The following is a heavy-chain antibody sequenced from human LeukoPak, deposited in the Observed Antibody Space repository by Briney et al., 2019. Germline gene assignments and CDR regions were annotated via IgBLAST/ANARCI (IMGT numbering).Heavy chain of an antibody. CDR2: IRYDGSNK. J-gene: IGHJ1*01. CDR3: AKDSPLRGTDAEYFQH. CDR1: GFTFSSYG. V-gene: IGHV3-30*02. Sequence: GGSLRLSCAASGFTFSSYGMHWVRQAPGKGLEWVAFIRYDGSNKYYADSVKGRFTISRDNSKNTLYLQMNSLRAEDTAVYYCAKDSPLRGTDAEYFQHWGQGTLVTVSS. D-gene: IGHD3-10*01.